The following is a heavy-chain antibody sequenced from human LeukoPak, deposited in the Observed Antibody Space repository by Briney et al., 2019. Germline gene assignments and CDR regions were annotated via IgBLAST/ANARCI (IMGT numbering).Heavy chain of an antibody. V-gene: IGHV4-34*01. CDR3: ARAGEGKTFEY. Sequence: PSETLSLTCAVYGGSFSGYYWSWIRQPPGKGLEWIGEINHSGSTNYNPSLKSRVTISIDTSKNQNSLKLSSVTAADTAVYYCARAGEGKTFEYWGQGTLVTVSS. D-gene: IGHD7-27*01. CDR1: GGSFSGYY. CDR2: INHSGST. J-gene: IGHJ4*02.